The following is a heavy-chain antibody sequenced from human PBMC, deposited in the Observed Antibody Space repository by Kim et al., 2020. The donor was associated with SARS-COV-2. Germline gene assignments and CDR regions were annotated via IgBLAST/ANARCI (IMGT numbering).Heavy chain of an antibody. CDR2: ISSSSSYI. J-gene: IGHJ4*02. D-gene: IGHD2-15*01. CDR1: GFTFSSYS. CDR3: ARSSYCSGGSCYEANLDY. V-gene: IGHV3-21*01. Sequence: GGSLRLSCAASGFTFSSYSMNWVRQAPGKGLEWVSSISSSSSYIYYADSVKGRFTISRDNAKNSLYLQMNSLRAEDTAVYYCARSSYCSGGSCYEANLDYWGQGTLVTVSS.